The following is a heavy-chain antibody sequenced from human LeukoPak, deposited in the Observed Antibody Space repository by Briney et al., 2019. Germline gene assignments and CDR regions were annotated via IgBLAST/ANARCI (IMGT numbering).Heavy chain of an antibody. CDR2: IYSGGST. Sequence: GGSLRLSCAASGFTVSSNSMSWVRQAPGKGLEWVAVIYSGGSTYYADSVKGRFTISRDTSKNTLYLQMNSLRAEDPAVYYCARGGYSYGFDYWGQGTLVTVSS. CDR1: GFTVSSNS. V-gene: IGHV3-53*01. D-gene: IGHD5-18*01. J-gene: IGHJ4*02. CDR3: ARGGYSYGFDY.